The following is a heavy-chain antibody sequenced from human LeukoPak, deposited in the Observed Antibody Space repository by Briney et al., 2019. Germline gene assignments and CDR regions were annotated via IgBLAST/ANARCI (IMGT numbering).Heavy chain of an antibody. D-gene: IGHD1-26*01. CDR2: IYYSGST. CDR3: ARLKMGATDY. J-gene: IGHJ4*02. V-gene: IGHV4-39*07. Sequence: PSETLSLTCTVSGGSISSSSYYWGWIRQPPGKGLEWFGSIYYSGSTYYNPSLKSRVTISVDTSKNQFSLKLSSVTAADTAVYYCARLKMGATDYWGQGTLVTVSS. CDR1: GGSISSSSYY.